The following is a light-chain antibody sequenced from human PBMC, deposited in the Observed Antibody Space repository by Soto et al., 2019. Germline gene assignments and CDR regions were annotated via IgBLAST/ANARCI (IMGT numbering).Light chain of an antibody. V-gene: IGKV3-20*01. CDR3: QQSSSSPFT. J-gene: IGKJ3*01. CDR2: DAS. Sequence: EIVLTQSPGTLSLSPGERATLSCRASQSVSSSYLAWYQQKPGQAPRLLIYDASSRATGIPDRFSGSGSGTDFTLTITRLEPEDFALYYCQQSSSSPFTFGPGTKVDIK. CDR1: QSVSSSY.